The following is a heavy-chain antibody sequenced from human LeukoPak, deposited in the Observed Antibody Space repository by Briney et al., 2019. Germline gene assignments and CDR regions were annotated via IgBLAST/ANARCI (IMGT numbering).Heavy chain of an antibody. D-gene: IGHD3-9*01. CDR3: ARDLYYDTPFDY. CDR2: IYSGGST. V-gene: IGHV3-53*01. J-gene: IGHJ4*02. Sequence: GGSLRLSCAASGFTVSSNYMSWVRQAPGKGLEWVSVIYSGGSTYYADSVKGRLTISRDNSKNTLYLQMNSLRAEDTAVYYCARDLYYDTPFDYWGQGTLVTVSS. CDR1: GFTVSSNY.